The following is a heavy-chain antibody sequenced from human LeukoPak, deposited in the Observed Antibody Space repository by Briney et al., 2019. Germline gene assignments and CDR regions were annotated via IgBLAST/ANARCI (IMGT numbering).Heavy chain of an antibody. D-gene: IGHD5-12*01. V-gene: IGHV3-23*01. J-gene: IGHJ4*02. CDR1: GFTFSSYA. Sequence: GGSLRLSCAASGFTFSSYAMSWVRQAPGKGLEWVSAISGSGGSTYYADSVKGRFTISRDNSKNTPYLQMNSLRAEDTAVYYCAKGAYDYIEIAYFDYWGQGSLVTVSS. CDR2: ISGSGGST. CDR3: AKGAYDYIEIAYFDY.